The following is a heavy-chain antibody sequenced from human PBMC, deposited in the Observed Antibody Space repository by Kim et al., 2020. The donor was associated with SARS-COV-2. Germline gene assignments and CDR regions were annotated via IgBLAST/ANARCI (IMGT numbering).Heavy chain of an antibody. CDR1: GFTFSSYD. J-gene: IGHJ4*02. Sequence: GGSLRLSCAASGFTFSSYDMHWVRQAPGKGLEWVSAIGTAGGTYYPASVKGRFTISRENAKNSLYRQKNSLRAGDTAVYYCARGGMGRYSYGVFSHPYYFDYWGQGTLVTVSS. CDR2: IGTAGGT. D-gene: IGHD5-18*01. V-gene: IGHV3-13*01. CDR3: ARGGMGRYSYGVFSHPYYFDY.